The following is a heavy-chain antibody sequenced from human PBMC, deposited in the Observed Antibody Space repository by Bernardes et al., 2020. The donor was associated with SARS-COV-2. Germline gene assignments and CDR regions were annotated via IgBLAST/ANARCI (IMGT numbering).Heavy chain of an antibody. CDR1: GFTFSNAW. D-gene: IGHD2-2*01. V-gene: IGHV3-15*01. CDR2: IKSKTDGGTT. CDR3: TTDIVVVPDGMDV. J-gene: IGHJ6*02. Sequence: GGSLRLSCAASGFTFSNAWMSWVRQAPGKGLEWVGRIKSKTDGGTTDYAAPVKGRFTIPRDDSKNTLYLQMNSLKTEDTAVYYCTTDIVVVPDGMDVWGQGTTVTVSS.